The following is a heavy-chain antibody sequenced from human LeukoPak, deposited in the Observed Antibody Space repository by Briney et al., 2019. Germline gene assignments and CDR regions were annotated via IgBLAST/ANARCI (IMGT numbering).Heavy chain of an antibody. Sequence: KPSETLSLTCTVSGGSISSYYWSWIRQPAGKGLEWIGRIYTSGSTNYNPSLKSRVTMSVDTSKNQFSLKLSSVTAADTAVYYCARDICSSTSCVFDPWGQGTLVTVSS. CDR2: IYTSGST. D-gene: IGHD2-2*01. J-gene: IGHJ5*02. CDR3: ARDICSSTSCVFDP. V-gene: IGHV4-4*07. CDR1: GGSISSYY.